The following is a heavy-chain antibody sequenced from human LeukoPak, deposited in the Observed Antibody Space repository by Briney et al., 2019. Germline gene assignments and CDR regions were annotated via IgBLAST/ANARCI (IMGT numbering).Heavy chain of an antibody. D-gene: IGHD3-16*02. CDR1: GYSISSGYY. CDR2: IYHSGST. CDR3: ARSGELSGFGP. V-gene: IGHV4-38-2*01. Sequence: PSETLSLTCAVSGYSISSGYYWGWIRQPPGKGLEWIGSIYHSGSTYYNPSLKSRVTISVDTSKNQFSLKLSSVTAADTAVYCRARSGELSGFGPWGQGTPVTVSS. J-gene: IGHJ5*02.